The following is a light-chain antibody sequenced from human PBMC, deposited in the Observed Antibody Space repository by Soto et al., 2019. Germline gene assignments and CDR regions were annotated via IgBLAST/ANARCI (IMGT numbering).Light chain of an antibody. J-gene: IGKJ2*01. Sequence: EIVMTQSPASLSVSPGKTATLSCRASQSISNSLAWYQQKPGQAPSLLIYGASTRATGIPARFSGSGSGTEFTLTISSLQSEDSALYYCQQYKNWPPRTFGQGTKLEIK. CDR3: QQYKNWPPRT. V-gene: IGKV3-15*01. CDR2: GAS. CDR1: QSISNS.